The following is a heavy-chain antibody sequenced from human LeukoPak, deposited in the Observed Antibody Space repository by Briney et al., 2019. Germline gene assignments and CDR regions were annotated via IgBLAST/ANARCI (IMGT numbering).Heavy chain of an antibody. CDR3: ARLGDYSMDV. J-gene: IGHJ6*02. V-gene: IGHV5-51*01. CDR2: INPADSDT. Sequence: TVSCKGYVYSFTSYWIGWVRQMPGKGLEWMGIINPADSDTRYSPSFQGQVTISTDKSISTAYLQWSSLKASDTAMYYCARLGDYSMDVWGQGTTVAVSS. CDR1: VYSFTSYW.